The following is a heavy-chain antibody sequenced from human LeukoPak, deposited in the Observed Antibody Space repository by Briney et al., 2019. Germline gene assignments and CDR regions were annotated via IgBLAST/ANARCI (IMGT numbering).Heavy chain of an antibody. D-gene: IGHD1-1*01. CDR3: ARDSLDYYCMDV. CDR1: EFTFRSYN. Sequence: PGGPLRLSCAASEFTFRSYNMHWVRQAPGTGLEWVAFIRNDGSNKYYADSVKGRFTISRDNSKHTLYLQMNSLRAEDTAVYYCARDSLDYYCMDVWGKGTTVTVSS. J-gene: IGHJ6*03. V-gene: IGHV3-30*02. CDR2: IRNDGSNK.